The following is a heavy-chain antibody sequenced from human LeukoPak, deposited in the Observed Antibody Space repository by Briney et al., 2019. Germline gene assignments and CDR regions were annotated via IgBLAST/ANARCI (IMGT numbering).Heavy chain of an antibody. J-gene: IGHJ4*02. V-gene: IGHV4-59*01. Sequence: YXSWIRQPPGKGLEWIGYIYYRGTTNYNPSLNSRVTISLDSSKNQFSLRLNSVTAADTAIYYCARGPPRTGRERFFDYWGQGTLVSVSS. D-gene: IGHD1-1*01. CDR2: IYYRGTT. CDR3: ARGPPRTGRERFFDY. CDR1: Y.